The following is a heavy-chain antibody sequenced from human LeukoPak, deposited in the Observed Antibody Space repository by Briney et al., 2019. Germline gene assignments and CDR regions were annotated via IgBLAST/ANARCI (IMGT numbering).Heavy chain of an antibody. CDR2: ISSSSSTI. V-gene: IGHV3-48*01. CDR1: GFTFSSYS. D-gene: IGHD6-13*01. J-gene: IGHJ4*02. CDR3: AREQQLVFDY. Sequence: GGSLRLSCAASGFTFSSYSMSWVRQAPGKGLEWVSYISSSSSTIYYADSVKGRFTISRDNEKTSLYLQMNRLRAEDTAVYYCAREQQLVFDYWGQGTLVTVSS.